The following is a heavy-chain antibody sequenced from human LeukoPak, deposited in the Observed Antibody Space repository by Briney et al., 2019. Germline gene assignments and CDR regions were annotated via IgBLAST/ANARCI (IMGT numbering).Heavy chain of an antibody. CDR2: ISSSSYI. Sequence: SGGSLRLSCAASGFTFSIYTMNWVRQAPGKGLEWVSSISSSSYIYYADSVKGRFTISRDNSKNTLYLQMNSLRAEDRAVYYCAKEQTSSGFFDYWGQGTLVTVSS. D-gene: IGHD2-2*01. CDR3: AKEQTSSGFFDY. CDR1: GFTFSIYT. J-gene: IGHJ4*02. V-gene: IGHV3-21*04.